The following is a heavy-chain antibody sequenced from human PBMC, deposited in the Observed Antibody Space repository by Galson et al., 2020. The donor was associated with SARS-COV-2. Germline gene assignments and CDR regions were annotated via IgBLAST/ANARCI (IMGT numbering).Heavy chain of an antibody. D-gene: IGHD3-3*02. J-gene: IGHJ4*02. V-gene: IGHV3-11*06. CDR2: ISSSSSYT. Sequence: GESLKISCAASGFTFSDYYMSWIRQAPGKGLEWVSYISSSSSYTNYADSVKGRFTISRDNAKNSLYLQMNSLRAEDTAVYYCARGAGLAQRSFFDYWGQGTLVTVSS. CDR3: ARGAGLAQRSFFDY. CDR1: GFTFSDYY.